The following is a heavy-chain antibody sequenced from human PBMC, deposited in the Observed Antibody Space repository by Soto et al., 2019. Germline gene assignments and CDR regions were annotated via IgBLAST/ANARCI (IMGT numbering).Heavy chain of an antibody. Sequence: PSESLYLTRTACGGSIRSYYWTWFRQPPGRGLEWIGYIYYSGSTNYNPSLKSRVTISVDTSKNQFSLKLSSVTAADTAVYYCASHLDIAVAGIDYLGQGTLVIVFS. V-gene: IGHV4-59*08. D-gene: IGHD6-19*01. J-gene: IGHJ4*02. CDR1: GGSIRSYY. CDR2: IYYSGST. CDR3: ASHLDIAVAGIDY.